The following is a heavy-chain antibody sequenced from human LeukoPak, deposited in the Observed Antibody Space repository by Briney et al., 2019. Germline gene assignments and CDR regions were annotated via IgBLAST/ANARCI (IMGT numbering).Heavy chain of an antibody. CDR3: ARGYSIYGYTFEI. CDR2: ISSSSSYI. V-gene: IGHV3-21*01. Sequence: KAGGSLRLSCAASGFTFSSYSMNWVRQAPGKGLEWVSFISSSSSYIYYADSMKGRFTISRDNAKNSLYLEMNSLRAEDTAVYYCARGYSIYGYTFEIWGQGTMVTVSS. CDR1: GFTFSSYS. J-gene: IGHJ3*02. D-gene: IGHD4-11*01.